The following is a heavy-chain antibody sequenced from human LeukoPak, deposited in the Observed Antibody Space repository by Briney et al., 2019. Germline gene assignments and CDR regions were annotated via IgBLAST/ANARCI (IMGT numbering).Heavy chain of an antibody. CDR1: GYSFTNYW. Sequence: GESLKISCKGSGYSFTNYWISWVRQMPGKGLEWMGRIDPSDSYTNYSPSFQGHVTISADKSISTAYLQWSSLKASDTAMYYCASPGLRYFDWLLPFDYWGQGTLVTVSS. CDR2: IDPSDSYT. D-gene: IGHD3-9*01. J-gene: IGHJ4*02. V-gene: IGHV5-10-1*01. CDR3: ASPGLRYFDWLLPFDY.